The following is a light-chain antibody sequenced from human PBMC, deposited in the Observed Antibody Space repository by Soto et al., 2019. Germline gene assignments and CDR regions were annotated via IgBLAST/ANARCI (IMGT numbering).Light chain of an antibody. CDR3: QSYDSSLSAWV. CDR1: SSNIGAGYD. Sequence: QSALTQSPSVSGAPGQRVTISCTGSSSNIGAGYDVHWYQQIPGTAPKLLIYLNNNRPSGVPDRLSGSKSGTSASLAITGLQAEDEADYYCQSYDSSLSAWVFGGGTKLTVL. J-gene: IGLJ3*02. V-gene: IGLV1-40*01. CDR2: LNN.